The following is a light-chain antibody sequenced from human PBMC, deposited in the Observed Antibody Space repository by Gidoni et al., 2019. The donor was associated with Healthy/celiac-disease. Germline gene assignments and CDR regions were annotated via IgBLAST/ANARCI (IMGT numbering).Light chain of an antibody. V-gene: IGKV3-20*01. CDR1: VSSSY. CDR2: GAS. J-gene: IGKJ2*03. CDR3: QQYGSSPRG. Sequence: VSSSYLAWYQQKPGQAPRLLIYGASSRATGIPDRFSGSGSGTDFTLTISRLEPEDFAVYYCQQYGSSPRGFGQXTKLEIK.